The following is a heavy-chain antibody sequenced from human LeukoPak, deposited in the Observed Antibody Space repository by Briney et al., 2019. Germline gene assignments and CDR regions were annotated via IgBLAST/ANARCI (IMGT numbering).Heavy chain of an antibody. V-gene: IGHV4-59*08. D-gene: IGHD6-19*01. CDR1: GGSISSYY. CDR2: IYYSGST. Sequence: SETLSLTCIVSGGSISSYYWSWIRQPPGKGLEWIGYIYYSGSTTYNPSLKSRVTISLQTSKKQSSLKLSSVTAEDTAVYYCARSIVVAGIVSDYYYYAMDVWVQGTTVTVSS. J-gene: IGHJ6*02. CDR3: ARSIVVAGIVSDYYYYAMDV.